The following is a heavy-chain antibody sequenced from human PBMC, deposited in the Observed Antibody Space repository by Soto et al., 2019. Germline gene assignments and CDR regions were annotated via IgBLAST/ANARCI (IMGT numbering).Heavy chain of an antibody. V-gene: IGHV1-3*01. CDR3: ARDGFKQWLDSWFAP. CDR2: INAGNGNT. D-gene: IGHD6-19*01. Sequence: ASVKVSCKASGYTFTSYAMHWVRQAPGQRLEWMGWINAGNGNTKYSQKFQGRVTITRDTSASTAYMELSSLRSEDTAVYYCARDGFKQWLDSWFAPWGQGTLVTVSS. CDR1: GYTFTSYA. J-gene: IGHJ5*02.